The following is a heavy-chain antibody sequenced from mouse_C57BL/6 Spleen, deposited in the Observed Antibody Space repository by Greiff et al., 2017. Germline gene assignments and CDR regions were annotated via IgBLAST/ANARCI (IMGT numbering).Heavy chain of an antibody. CDR1: GYTFTEYT. Sequence: QVQLQQSGAELVKPGASVKLSCKASGYTFTEYTIHWVKQRSGQGLEWIGWFYPGSGSIKYNEKFKDKATLTADKSSSTVYMELSRLTSEDSAVYFCARHDYYSNYVGGLGFAMDYWGQGTSVTVSS. CDR3: ARHDYYSNYVGGLGFAMDY. D-gene: IGHD2-5*01. J-gene: IGHJ4*01. CDR2: FYPGSGSI. V-gene: IGHV1-62-2*01.